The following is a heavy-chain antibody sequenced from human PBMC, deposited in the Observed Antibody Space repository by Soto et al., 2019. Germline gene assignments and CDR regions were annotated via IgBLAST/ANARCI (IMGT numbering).Heavy chain of an antibody. J-gene: IGHJ4*02. V-gene: IGHV3-7*01. CDR2: IKQDGTEK. Sequence: GGSLRLSCAASGFTFSRNWMSWVRQAPGKGLEWVANIKQDGTEKYYVDSVKGRFTISRDNAKNSLYLQMDSLRPEDTALYYCAREDPPSLNWGQGTLVTVSS. CDR1: GFTFSRNW. CDR3: AREDPPSLN. D-gene: IGHD2-2*01.